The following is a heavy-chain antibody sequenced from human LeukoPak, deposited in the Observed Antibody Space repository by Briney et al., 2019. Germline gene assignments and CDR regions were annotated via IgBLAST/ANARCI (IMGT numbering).Heavy chain of an antibody. CDR2: IKQDGSEK. V-gene: IGHV3-7*01. Sequence: GGSLRLSCAASGFTFSDYYMSWIRQAPGKGLEWAANIKQDGSEKYYVDSVKGRFTISRDNAKNSLYLQMNSLRAEDTAVYYCARDYHYYYDSSGYYFFDYWGQGTLVTVSS. J-gene: IGHJ4*02. D-gene: IGHD3-22*01. CDR3: ARDYHYYYDSSGYYFFDY. CDR1: GFTFSDYY.